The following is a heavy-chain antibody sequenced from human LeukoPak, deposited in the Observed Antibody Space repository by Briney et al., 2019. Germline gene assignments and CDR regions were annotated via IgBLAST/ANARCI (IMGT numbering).Heavy chain of an antibody. Sequence: GGSLRLSCAASGFTFDSYAMSWVRQAPGKGLEWVSAVSRFGGRTYYADSAKGRFTISRDNSNNTVYLQMNSLRVGDTAIYYCVKHVGSRWSNNRFDPWGQGTLVTGS. CDR2: VSRFGGRT. J-gene: IGHJ5*02. V-gene: IGHV3-23*01. D-gene: IGHD6-13*01. CDR3: VKHVGSRWSNNRFDP. CDR1: GFTFDSYA.